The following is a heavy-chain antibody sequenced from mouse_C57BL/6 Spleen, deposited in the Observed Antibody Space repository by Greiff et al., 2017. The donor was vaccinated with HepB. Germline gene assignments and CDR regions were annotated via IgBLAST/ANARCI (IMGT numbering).Heavy chain of an antibody. CDR1: GFTFSDYG. Sequence: VQLKESGGGLVKPGGSLKLSCAASGFTFSDYGMHWVRQAPEKGLEWVAYISSGSSTIYYADTVKGRFTISRDNAKNTLFLQMTSLRSEDTAMYYCARLGYYWMDYWGQGTSVTVSS. CDR2: ISSGSSTI. D-gene: IGHD2-3*01. J-gene: IGHJ4*01. V-gene: IGHV5-17*01. CDR3: ARLGYYWMDY.